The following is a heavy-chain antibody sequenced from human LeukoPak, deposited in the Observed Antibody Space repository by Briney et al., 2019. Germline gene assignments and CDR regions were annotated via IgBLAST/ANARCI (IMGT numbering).Heavy chain of an antibody. Sequence: EASVKVSCKASGYTFTGYYMHWVRQAPGQGLEWMGWINPNSGGTNYAQKFQGRVTMTRDTSISTAYMELSRLRSDDTAVYYCARSRGTYYDFWSGYYTEYYFDYWGQGTLVTVSS. D-gene: IGHD3-3*01. V-gene: IGHV1-2*02. CDR1: GYTFTGYY. CDR2: INPNSGGT. CDR3: ARSRGTYYDFWSGYYTEYYFDY. J-gene: IGHJ4*02.